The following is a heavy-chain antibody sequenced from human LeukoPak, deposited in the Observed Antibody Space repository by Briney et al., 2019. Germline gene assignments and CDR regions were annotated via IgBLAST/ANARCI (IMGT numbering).Heavy chain of an antibody. CDR3: AKDLRYYFDC. J-gene: IGHJ4*02. CDR1: GFTFSSYG. CDR2: IRYDGSNK. D-gene: IGHD4-17*01. V-gene: IGHV3-30*02. Sequence: PGGSLRLSCAASGFTFSSYGMHWVRQAPGKGLEWVAFIRYDGSNKYYADSVKGRFTISRDNSKNTPYLQMNSLRAEDTAVYYCAKDLRYYFDCWGQGTLVTVSS.